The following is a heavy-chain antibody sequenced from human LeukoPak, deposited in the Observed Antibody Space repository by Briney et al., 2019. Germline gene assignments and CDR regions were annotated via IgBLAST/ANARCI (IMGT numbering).Heavy chain of an antibody. J-gene: IGHJ6*02. Sequence: GASVKVSCKASGGTFSSYAISWVRQAPGQGLEWMGGISPLLRTTIYAQRFQGRLTIAADESTSTAYMDLSSLRSEDTAVYYCARCPHPPAPVVVVAATHLYYYGMDVWGQGTTVTVSS. CDR2: ISPLLRTT. D-gene: IGHD2-15*01. V-gene: IGHV1-69*13. CDR3: ARCPHPPAPVVVVAATHLYYYGMDV. CDR1: GGTFSSYA.